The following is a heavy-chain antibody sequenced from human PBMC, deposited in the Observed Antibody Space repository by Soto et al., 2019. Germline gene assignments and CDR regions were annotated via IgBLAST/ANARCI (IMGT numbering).Heavy chain of an antibody. D-gene: IGHD4-4*01. CDR2: MNPNSRNT. Sequence: QEQLVQSGAEVQKPGASVKVSCKASGYIFTNYDIHWVRQATGQGFEWMGWMNPNSRNTGYAQKFQDRVTMTSRTAVSTSYLELSSLESDYTDVYYCARAYTANYHYCYLDVWGEGTTVTVSS. V-gene: IGHV1-8*01. CDR1: GYIFTNYD. CDR3: ARAYTANYHYCYLDV. J-gene: IGHJ6*03.